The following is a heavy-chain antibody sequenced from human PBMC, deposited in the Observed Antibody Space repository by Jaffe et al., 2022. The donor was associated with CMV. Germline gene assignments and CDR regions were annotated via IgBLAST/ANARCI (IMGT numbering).Heavy chain of an antibody. V-gene: IGHV1-3*01. CDR1: GYTFTSYA. Sequence: QVQLVQSGAEVKKPGASVKVSCKASGYTFTSYAMHWVRQAPGQRLEWMGWINAGNGNTKYSQKFQGRVTITRDTSASTAYMELSSLRSEDTAVYYCARDYGGYQPHYYYYYYMDVWGKGTTVTVSS. CDR3: ARDYGGYQPHYYYYYYMDV. CDR2: INAGNGNT. J-gene: IGHJ6*03. D-gene: IGHD3-22*01.